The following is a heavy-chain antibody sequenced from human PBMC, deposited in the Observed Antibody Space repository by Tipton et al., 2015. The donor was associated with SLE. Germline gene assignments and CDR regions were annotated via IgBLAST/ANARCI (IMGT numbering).Heavy chain of an antibody. Sequence: SLRLSCAASGFTFSSYSMNWVRQAPGKGLEWVSSISSSSSYIYYADSVKGRFTISRDNAKNSLYLQMNSLRVEDTAVYYCVSSGWTDYWGQGTLVTVSS. CDR2: ISSSSSYI. CDR1: GFTFSSYS. V-gene: IGHV3-21*01. J-gene: IGHJ4*02. CDR3: VSSGWTDY. D-gene: IGHD6-19*01.